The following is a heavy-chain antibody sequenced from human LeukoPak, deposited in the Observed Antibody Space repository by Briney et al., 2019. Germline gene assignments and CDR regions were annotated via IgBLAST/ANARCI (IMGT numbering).Heavy chain of an antibody. J-gene: IGHJ5*01. CDR3: ARRSYCYSTSCYGYWFDS. CDR1: GYIFTNYW. D-gene: IGHD2-2*01. Sequence: GESLKISCKGSGYIFTNYWIGWVRQIPGKGLEWMGIINPGDSHTRYSPSFQGQVTFSADKSISTAYLQWSSLKASDTAMYYCARRSYCYSTSCYGYWFDSWGQGTLVTVSS. V-gene: IGHV5-51*01. CDR2: INPGDSHT.